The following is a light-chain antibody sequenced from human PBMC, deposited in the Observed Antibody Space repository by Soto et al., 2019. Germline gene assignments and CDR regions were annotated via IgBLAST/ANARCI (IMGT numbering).Light chain of an antibody. Sequence: LAQPASVSGSPGQSIAISCTGTSSDVGAYNYVSWYQQHPGKAPKLIVHEVSDRPSGVSDRFSGSKSANTASLTISGLQAEDEADYYCSSYTGAYTLVFGTGTKVTVL. V-gene: IGLV2-14*01. CDR2: EVS. CDR1: SSDVGAYNY. J-gene: IGLJ1*01. CDR3: SSYTGAYTLV.